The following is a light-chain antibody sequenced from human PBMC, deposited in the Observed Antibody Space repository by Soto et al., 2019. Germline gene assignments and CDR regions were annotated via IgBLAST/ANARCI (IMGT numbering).Light chain of an antibody. CDR1: SSDVCGYNY. Sequence: QSVLTQPASVSGSPGRWITISCTGTSSDVCGYNYVSWYQHHPGKAPKLIIYDVSNRPSGVSIRFSASKSDNTASLTISGLQPEDEADYHCSSYTTSNTRQIVFGTGTKVTVL. V-gene: IGLV2-14*03. J-gene: IGLJ1*01. CDR3: SSYTTSNTRQIV. CDR2: DVS.